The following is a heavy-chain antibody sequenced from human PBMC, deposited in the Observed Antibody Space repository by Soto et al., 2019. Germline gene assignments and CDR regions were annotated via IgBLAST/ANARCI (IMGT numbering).Heavy chain of an antibody. CDR1: GFTFSSYG. CDR3: ASPSGGSGSYYQFDY. D-gene: IGHD3-10*01. V-gene: IGHV3-30*03. CDR2: ISYDGSNK. J-gene: IGHJ4*02. Sequence: QVQLVESGGGVVQPGRSLRLSCAASGFTFSSYGMHWVRQAPGKGLEWVAVISYDGSNKYYADSVKGRFTISRDNSKNTLYLQMNSLRAEDTAVYYCASPSGGSGSYYQFDYWGQGTLVTVSS.